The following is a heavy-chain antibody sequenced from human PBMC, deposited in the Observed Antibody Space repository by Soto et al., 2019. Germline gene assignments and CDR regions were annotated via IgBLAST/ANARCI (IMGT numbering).Heavy chain of an antibody. CDR3: ARGNALNV. Sequence: PSPTLSLTCAISGDNVSSDITSWNWIRQSPSRGLEWLGRTYYRSRWFHDYADSVKSRITINADTSKNQFSLELKSMTPEDTAVYYCARGNALNVWGQGTLVTVSS. CDR2: TYYRSRWFH. CDR1: GDNVSSDITS. V-gene: IGHV6-1*01. J-gene: IGHJ3*01.